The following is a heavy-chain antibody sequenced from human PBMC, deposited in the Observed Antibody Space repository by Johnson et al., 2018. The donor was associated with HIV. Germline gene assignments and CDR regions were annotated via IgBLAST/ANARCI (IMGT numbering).Heavy chain of an antibody. CDR1: GFTFSTNW. V-gene: IGHV3-74*01. Sequence: VQLVESGGDLVQPGGSLRLSCVGSGFTFSTNWMHWVRQAPGKGLVWVSRINSDGSSTSYAESVKGRFTISRDNSKNTLDLHMNSLRVEDTAVYYCARGPSQLYWPDVAFDIWGQGTTVTVSS. D-gene: IGHD2-8*02. CDR3: ARGPSQLYWPDVAFDI. J-gene: IGHJ3*02. CDR2: INSDGSST.